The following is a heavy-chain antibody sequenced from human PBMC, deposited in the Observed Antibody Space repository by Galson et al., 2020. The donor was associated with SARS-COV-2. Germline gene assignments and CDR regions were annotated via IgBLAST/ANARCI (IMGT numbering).Heavy chain of an antibody. CDR2: ISGSGGST. Sequence: GESLKISCAASGFTFSSYAMSWVRQAPGKGLEWVSAISGSGGSTYYADSVKGRFTISRDNSKNTLYLQMNSLRAEDTALYYCAKASRITMIVVVKPLYYVDYWGQGTLVTVSS. CDR3: AKASRITMIVVVKPLYYVDY. CDR1: GFTFSSYA. J-gene: IGHJ4*02. V-gene: IGHV3-23*01. D-gene: IGHD3-22*01.